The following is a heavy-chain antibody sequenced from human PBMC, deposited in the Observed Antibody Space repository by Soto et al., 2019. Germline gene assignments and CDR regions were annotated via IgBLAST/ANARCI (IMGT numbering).Heavy chain of an antibody. Sequence: SETLSLTCTASGGSISSYYWSWIRQPPGKGLEWIGYIYYSGSTNYNSSLKSRVTISVDTSKNQLSLKLSSVTAADTAVYYCARATYYYDSSGYYGYYFDYWGQGTMVTVSS. CDR2: IYYSGST. V-gene: IGHV4-59*01. CDR1: GGSISSYY. D-gene: IGHD3-22*01. J-gene: IGHJ4*02. CDR3: ARATYYYDSSGYYGYYFDY.